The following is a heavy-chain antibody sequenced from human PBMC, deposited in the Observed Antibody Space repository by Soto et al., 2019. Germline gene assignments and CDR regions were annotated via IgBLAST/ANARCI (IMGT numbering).Heavy chain of an antibody. CDR3: AICKQKVMHCGLDV. CDR1: GFIFSSYG. Sequence: QVSLVESGGGAVQRGRSLRVSCAASGFIFSSYGMHWVRQAPGKGLEWVAFINYDGSNKFYGDAVKGRFTISRDNSKNIVHLQMNNLRGEDTAVYYCAICKQKVMHCGLDVWGHGATVTVSS. J-gene: IGHJ6*02. V-gene: IGHV3-33*01. D-gene: IGHD2-21*01. CDR2: INYDGSNK.